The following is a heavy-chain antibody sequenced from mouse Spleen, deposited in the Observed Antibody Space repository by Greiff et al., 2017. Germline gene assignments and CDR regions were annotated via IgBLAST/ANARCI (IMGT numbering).Heavy chain of an antibody. Sequence: VQLQQSGTVLARPGASVKMSCKASGYTFTSYWMHWVKQRPGQGLEWIGAIYPGNSDTSYNQKFKGKAKLTAVTSTSTAYMELSSLTNEDSAVYYCTRSCYDGYLYYFDYWGQGTTLTFSS. J-gene: IGHJ2*01. CDR1: GYTFTSYW. CDR2: IYPGNSDT. CDR3: TRSCYDGYLYYFDY. D-gene: IGHD2-3*01. V-gene: IGHV1-5*01.